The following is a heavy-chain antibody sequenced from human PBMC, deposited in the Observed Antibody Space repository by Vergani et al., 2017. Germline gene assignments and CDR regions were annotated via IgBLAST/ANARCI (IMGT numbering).Heavy chain of an antibody. CDR1: GFTFSSYA. D-gene: IGHD3-9*01. CDR3: ARVMYRDEASTGYRLEGMDI. CDR2: ISGSSGST. V-gene: IGHV3-23*01. Sequence: EVQLLESGGGLVQPGGSLRLSCAASGFTFSSYAMSWVRQAPGKGLEWVSAISGSSGSTYYADSVKGRFTISRDNSKNTLYLQMNSLRAEDTAVYYCARVMYRDEASTGYRLEGMDIWGQGTTVTISS. J-gene: IGHJ6*02.